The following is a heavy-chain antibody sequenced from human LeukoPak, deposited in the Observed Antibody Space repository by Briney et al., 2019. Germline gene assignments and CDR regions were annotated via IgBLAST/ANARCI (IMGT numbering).Heavy chain of an antibody. J-gene: IGHJ3*02. Sequence: PGGSLRLSCAASGFTFDDYAMHWVRQAPGKGLEWVSGISWNSGSIGYADSVKGRFTISRDNAEKSLYLQMDSLRGEDTAVYYCARVLQQWLAVGGAFDIWGQGTMVTVSS. CDR1: GFTFDDYA. D-gene: IGHD6-19*01. V-gene: IGHV3-9*01. CDR3: ARVLQQWLAVGGAFDI. CDR2: ISWNSGSI.